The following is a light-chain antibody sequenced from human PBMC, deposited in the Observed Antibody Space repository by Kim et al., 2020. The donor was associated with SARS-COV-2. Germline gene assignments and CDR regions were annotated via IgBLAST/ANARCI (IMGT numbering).Light chain of an antibody. CDR1: SSDVGRYNY. V-gene: IGLV2-14*04. J-gene: IGLJ1*01. CDR3: SSYTSSSTYV. Sequence: GQSITIPCTGTSSDVGRYNYVSWYQQHPGKAPKLMIYDVSKRPSGVSNRFSGSKSGNTASLTISGLQAEDEADYYCSSYTSSSTYVFGIGTKVTVL. CDR2: DVS.